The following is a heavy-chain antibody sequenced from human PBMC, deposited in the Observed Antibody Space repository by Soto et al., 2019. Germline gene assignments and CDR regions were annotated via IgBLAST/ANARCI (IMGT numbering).Heavy chain of an antibody. Sequence: PSETLSLTCTVSGGSISSYYWSWIRHPPGKGLEWIGYIYYSGSTNYNPSLKSRVTISVDTSKNQFSLKLSSVTAADTAVYYCAREGDCSGGSCYSFWFDPWGQGTLVTV. J-gene: IGHJ5*02. CDR3: AREGDCSGGSCYSFWFDP. CDR2: IYYSGST. CDR1: GGSISSYY. D-gene: IGHD2-15*01. V-gene: IGHV4-59*01.